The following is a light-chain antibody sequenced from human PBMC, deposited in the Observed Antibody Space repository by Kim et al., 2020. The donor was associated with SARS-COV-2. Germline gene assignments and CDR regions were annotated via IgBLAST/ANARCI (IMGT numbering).Light chain of an antibody. CDR3: QQRSDWCRNT. CDR1: QTINNY. Sequence: EIVLTQSPATLSLSPGERATLSCRASQTINNYLAWYQQKPGQAPRLLIYDSSHRATGIPARFSGSGSGTDFTLTISSLEPEDFALYYCQQRSDWCRNTFGQGTRLEIK. CDR2: DSS. J-gene: IGKJ5*01. V-gene: IGKV3-11*01.